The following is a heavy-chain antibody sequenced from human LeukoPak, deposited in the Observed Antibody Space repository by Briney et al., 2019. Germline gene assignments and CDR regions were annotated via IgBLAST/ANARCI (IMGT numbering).Heavy chain of an antibody. Sequence: GGSLRLSCAASGVNFNYFWMHWVRQVPGKGLVWVSGINNDGTATYYADSVKGRFTISRDNAKNTVYLQMDGLRAEDTTVYYCATVSEYWGQGTLVTVSS. CDR2: INNDGTAT. CDR3: ATVSEY. J-gene: IGHJ4*02. V-gene: IGHV3-74*01. CDR1: GVNFNYFW.